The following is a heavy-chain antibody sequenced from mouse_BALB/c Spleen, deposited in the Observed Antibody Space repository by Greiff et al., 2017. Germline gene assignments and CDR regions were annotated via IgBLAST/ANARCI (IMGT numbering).Heavy chain of an antibody. CDR1: GFTFSSFG. J-gene: IGHJ2*01. CDR3: ARADGPLDY. CDR2: ISSGSSTN. D-gene: IGHD2-3*01. V-gene: IGHV5-17*02. Sequence: EVQLVESGGGLVQPGGSRKLSCAASGFTFSSFGMHWVRQAPEKGLEWVAYISSGSSTNYYAATVKGQFTISRDNTKNTLFLQMTSPRSEDTAMYYCARADGPLDYGGQGTTLTVSS.